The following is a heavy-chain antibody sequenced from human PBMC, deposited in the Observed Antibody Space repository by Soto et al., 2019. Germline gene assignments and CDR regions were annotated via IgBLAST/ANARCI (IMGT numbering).Heavy chain of an antibody. J-gene: IGHJ4*02. V-gene: IGHV4-39*01. D-gene: IGHD3-10*01. CDR2: IYYSGST. CDR1: GGSISSSSYY. CDR3: ALITMVRGDFDY. Sequence: PSETLSLTCTVSGGSISSSSYYWGWIRQPPGKGLEWIGSIYYSGSTYYNPSLKSRVTISVDTSKNQFSLKLSSVTAADTAVYYGALITMVRGDFDYWGQGTLVTVAS.